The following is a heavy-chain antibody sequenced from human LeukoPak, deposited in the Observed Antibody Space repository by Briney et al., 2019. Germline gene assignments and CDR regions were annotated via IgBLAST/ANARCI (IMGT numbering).Heavy chain of an antibody. D-gene: IGHD6-19*01. J-gene: IGHJ4*02. CDR1: GFTFGIYA. V-gene: IGHV3-23*01. CDR2: ISDSGGTT. Sequence: GGSLRLSCAVSGFTFGIYAMTWVRQAPGRGLEWVSTISDSGGTTHFADSVKGRFTISRDNSGSTLYLQMNSLRAEDTAVYWCARGHSSGWYYFDSWGQGTLVTVSS. CDR3: ARGHSSGWYYFDS.